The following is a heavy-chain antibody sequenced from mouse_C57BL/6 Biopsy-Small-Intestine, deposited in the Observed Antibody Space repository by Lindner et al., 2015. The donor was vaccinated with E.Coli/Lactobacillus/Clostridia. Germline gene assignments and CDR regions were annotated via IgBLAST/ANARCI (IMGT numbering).Heavy chain of an antibody. V-gene: IGHV1S135*01. CDR1: GYSFTGYN. J-gene: IGHJ3*01. D-gene: IGHD2-4*01. CDR3: ASYDYA. Sequence: QLESGPELVKPGASVKMSCKASGYSFTGYNMHWVKQSHGKSLEWIGYIDPYNGFTGYNQKFKGKATLTVDKSSSTAYMQLNSLTSEDSAVYYCASYDYAWGQGTLVTVSA. CDR2: IDPYNGFT.